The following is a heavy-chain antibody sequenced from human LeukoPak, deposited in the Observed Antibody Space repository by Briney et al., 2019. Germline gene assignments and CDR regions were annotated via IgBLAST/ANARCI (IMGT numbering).Heavy chain of an antibody. CDR3: ARPAGDYARGGFDI. J-gene: IGHJ3*02. CDR2: IWYDGNSK. CDR1: GFTFSSYG. V-gene: IGHV3-33*01. Sequence: GGSLRLSCAASGFTFSSYGMHWVRKAPGKGLEWLAVIWYDGNSKYYADSVKGRFIISRDNSKNTLYLQMNSLRADDTAMYHCARPAGDYARGGFDIWGQGTLVTVSS. D-gene: IGHD4-17*01.